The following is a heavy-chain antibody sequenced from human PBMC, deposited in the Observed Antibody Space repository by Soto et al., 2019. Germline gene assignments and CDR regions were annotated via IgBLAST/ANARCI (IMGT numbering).Heavy chain of an antibody. Sequence: PSETLSLTCTVSGYSISSGYHWAWIRQPPGKGLEWRGSVHYSGNTYYNPSLKSRLTISGDKSKNQFSLNLSSLTAADTAVYYCARQDRVVAEGRWFDPWGQGTLVTVSS. D-gene: IGHD2-15*01. V-gene: IGHV4-38-2*02. CDR1: GYSISSGYH. J-gene: IGHJ5*02. CDR3: ARQDRVVAEGRWFDP. CDR2: VHYSGNT.